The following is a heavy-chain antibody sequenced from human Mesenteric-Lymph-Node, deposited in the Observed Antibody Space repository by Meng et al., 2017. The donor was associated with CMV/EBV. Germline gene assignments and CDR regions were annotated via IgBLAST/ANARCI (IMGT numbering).Heavy chain of an antibody. CDR2: IYYSGRT. J-gene: IGHJ4*02. CDR1: GGSISSGGYY. V-gene: IGHV4-31*02. CDR3: AGDTSGYNYLDY. Sequence: TVSGGSISSGGYYWSWIRQHPGKGLEWIGYIYYSGRTYYNPSLESRVTISVDTSKNQFSLKLSSVTAADTAVYYCAGDTSGYNYLDYWGQGTLVTVSS. D-gene: IGHD5-18*01.